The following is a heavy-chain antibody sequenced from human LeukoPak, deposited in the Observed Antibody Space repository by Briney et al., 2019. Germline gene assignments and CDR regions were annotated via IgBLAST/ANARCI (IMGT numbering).Heavy chain of an antibody. CDR1: GFTFSNYG. Sequence: GGSLRLSCAASGFTFSNYGVNWVRQAPGKGLEWVSGISGSGGFTYYADSVKGRFTISRDNSNNTLPLQMNSLRAEDTAIYYCAKEERLRFGAMYPDYWGQGTLVTVSS. J-gene: IGHJ4*02. D-gene: IGHD3-10*01. CDR3: AKEERLRFGAMYPDY. CDR2: ISGSGGFT. V-gene: IGHV3-23*01.